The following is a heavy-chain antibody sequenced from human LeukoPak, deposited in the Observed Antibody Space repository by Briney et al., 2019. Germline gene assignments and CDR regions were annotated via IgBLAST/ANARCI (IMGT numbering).Heavy chain of an antibody. V-gene: IGHV3-33*08. J-gene: IGHJ3*02. D-gene: IGHD3-22*01. CDR3: AREGYYDSSGYLIQDAFDI. Sequence: QSGGSLRLSCAASGFTFSSYAMSWVRQAPGKGLEWVAVIWYDGSNKYYADSVKGRFTISRDNPKNTLYLQMNSLRAEDTAVYYCAREGYYDSSGYLIQDAFDIWGQGTMVTVSS. CDR1: GFTFSSYA. CDR2: IWYDGSNK.